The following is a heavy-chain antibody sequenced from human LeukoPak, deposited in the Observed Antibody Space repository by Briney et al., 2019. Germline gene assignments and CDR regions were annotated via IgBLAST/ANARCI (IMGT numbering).Heavy chain of an antibody. CDR2: IYYSGST. J-gene: IGHJ5*02. D-gene: IGHD7-27*01. CDR1: GGSISSYY. CDR3: AGVRSDWGRSDWFEP. V-gene: IGHV4-59*01. Sequence: SETLSLTCTASGGSISSYYWSWVRQPPGKGLEWIWYIYYSGSTNYNPSLKSRVTISVDTSKNHFPLKLSSVTAADTAVDYCAGVRSDWGRSDWFEPWGQGTLVTVSS.